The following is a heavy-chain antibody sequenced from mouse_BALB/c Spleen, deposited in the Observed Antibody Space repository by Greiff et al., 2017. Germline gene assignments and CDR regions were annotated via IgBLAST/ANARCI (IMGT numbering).Heavy chain of an antibody. CDR1: GFTFSSFG. D-gene: IGHD4-1*01. V-gene: IGHV5-17*02. CDR3: ARRTGLYAMDY. Sequence: EVQLQESGGGLVQPGGSRKLSCAASGFTFSSFGMHWVRQAPEKGLEWVAYISSGSSTIYYADTVKGRFTISRDNPKNTLFLQMTSLRSEDTAMYYCARRTGLYAMDYWGQGTSVTVSS. J-gene: IGHJ4*01. CDR2: ISSGSSTI.